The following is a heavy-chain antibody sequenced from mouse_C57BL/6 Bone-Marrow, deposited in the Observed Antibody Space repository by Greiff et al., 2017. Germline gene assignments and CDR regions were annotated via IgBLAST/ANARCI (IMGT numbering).Heavy chain of an antibody. CDR1: GYTFTSYW. Sequence: QVQLQQPGAELVKPGASVKLSCTASGYTFTSYWMPWVQQRPGRGLEWIGRIAPNRGGTKYNETFKSKATLTVDKPSSTAYMRLSSLTSEDSAVYYCAGITTAAEYLDDWGQGTTLTVAS. CDR3: AGITTAAEYLDD. D-gene: IGHD1-2*01. CDR2: IAPNRGGT. J-gene: IGHJ2*01. V-gene: IGHV1-72*01.